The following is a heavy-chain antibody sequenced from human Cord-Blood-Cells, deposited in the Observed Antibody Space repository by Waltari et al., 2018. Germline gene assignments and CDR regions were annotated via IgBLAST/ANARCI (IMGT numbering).Heavy chain of an antibody. Sequence: QVQLVQSGAEVKKPGSSVKVSCKASGGTFSSYAISWVRQAPGQGLEWMGRIIPILGIANYAQKFQGRVTITADKSTSTAYMELSSLRSEDTAVYYCAREANRGVVPAAAFDYWGQGTLVTVSS. J-gene: IGHJ4*02. CDR3: AREANRGVVPAAAFDY. D-gene: IGHD2-2*01. V-gene: IGHV1-69*09. CDR2: IIPILGIA. CDR1: GGTFSSYA.